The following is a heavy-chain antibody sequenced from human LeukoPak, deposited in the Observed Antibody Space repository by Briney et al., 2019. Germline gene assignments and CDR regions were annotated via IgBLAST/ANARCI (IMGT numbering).Heavy chain of an antibody. CDR3: ARVGADGSGFLFDY. CDR1: GGSFSGYY. Sequence: SGTLSLTCAVYGGSFSGYYWSWIPQPPGKGLEWIGELNHSGSTHYNPSLKSRVTISVDTSKNQFSLKLSSVTAADTAVYYCARVGADGSGFLFDYWGQGTLVTVSS. J-gene: IGHJ4*02. D-gene: IGHD3-10*01. V-gene: IGHV4-34*01. CDR2: LNHSGST.